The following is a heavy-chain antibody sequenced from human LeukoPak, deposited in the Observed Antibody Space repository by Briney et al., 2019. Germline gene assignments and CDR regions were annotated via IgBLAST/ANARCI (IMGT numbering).Heavy chain of an antibody. D-gene: IGHD3-10*01. V-gene: IGHV3-23*01. Sequence: GGSLRLSCAASGFTFSSYAMSWVRQAPGKGLEWVSAISGSGGSTYYADSVKGRFTISRDNSKNTLYLQMNSLRAEDTAVYYCAKGWAYYYGSGSYDYWGQGTLVTVSS. J-gene: IGHJ4*02. CDR1: GFTFSSYA. CDR2: ISGSGGST. CDR3: AKGWAYYYGSGSYDY.